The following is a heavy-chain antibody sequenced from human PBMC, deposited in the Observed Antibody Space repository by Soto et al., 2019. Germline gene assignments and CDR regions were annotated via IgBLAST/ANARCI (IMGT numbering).Heavy chain of an antibody. V-gene: IGHV4-39*01. Sequence: PSETXSLTCTFSGGSIISSSYYWCWIRQPPGKGLEWIGSIYYSGSTYYNPSLKSRVTISVDTSKNQFSLKLSSVTAAETAVYSCARNYAVNYYDRSGYSSWLDTWGQGTLVTVSS. D-gene: IGHD3-22*01. CDR1: GGSIISSSYY. CDR3: ARNYAVNYYDRSGYSSWLDT. J-gene: IGHJ5*02. CDR2: IYYSGST.